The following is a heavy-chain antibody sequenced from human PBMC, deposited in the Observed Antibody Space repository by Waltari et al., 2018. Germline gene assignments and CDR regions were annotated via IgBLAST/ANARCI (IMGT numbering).Heavy chain of an antibody. CDR1: GYTFIDFY. V-gene: IGHV1-2*02. CDR3: ARVSIRGVMLT. CDR2: VNPHSRGT. D-gene: IGHD3-16*01. J-gene: IGHJ5*02. Sequence: QVQMVQSGAEVKKPGASVKVSCKASSGYTFIDFYIHWVRQTPGQGLEWLGWVNPHSRGTKYAQKFQGRVTMTVDTSIRTAYMDLSSLRSDDTAVYYCARVSIRGVMLTWGQGTLVTVSS.